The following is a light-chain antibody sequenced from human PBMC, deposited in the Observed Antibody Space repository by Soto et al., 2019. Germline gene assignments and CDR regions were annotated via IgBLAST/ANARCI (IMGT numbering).Light chain of an antibody. CDR2: DVN. J-gene: IGLJ3*02. V-gene: IGLV2-11*01. Sequence: QSALTQPRSVSGSPGQSVTLSCTGTSSDVGSYNYVSWYQQHPGKAPKLMIDDVNKRPSGVPDRFSGSRSGNTASLTISGLQAEDEADYYCCSYAGRYTWVFGGGTKVTVL. CDR3: CSYAGRYTWV. CDR1: SSDVGSYNY.